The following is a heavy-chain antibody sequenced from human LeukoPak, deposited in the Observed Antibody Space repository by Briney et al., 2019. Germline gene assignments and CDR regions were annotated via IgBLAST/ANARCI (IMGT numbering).Heavy chain of an antibody. Sequence: VASVKVSCKASGYTFTGYYMHWVRQAPGQGLEWMGWINPKSGGTNYAQKFQGRVTMTRDTSISTAYMELSRLRSDDTAVYYCARGRSQLGYCSSTSCYRRGAFDIWGQGTMVTVSS. CDR3: ARGRSQLGYCSSTSCYRRGAFDI. V-gene: IGHV1-2*02. CDR2: INPKSGGT. J-gene: IGHJ3*02. D-gene: IGHD2-2*01. CDR1: GYTFTGYY.